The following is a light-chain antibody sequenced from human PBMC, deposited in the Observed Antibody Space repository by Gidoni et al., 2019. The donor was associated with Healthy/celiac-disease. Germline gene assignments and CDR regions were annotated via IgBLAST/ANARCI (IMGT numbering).Light chain of an antibody. V-gene: IGKV4-1*01. J-gene: IGKJ2*01. CDR1: QRVLYSSNNKNY. Sequence: DIVMTQSPASLAVSLGERATIHCKSSQRVLYSSNNKNYLAWYQQKPGQPPKLLIYWASTRESGVPDRFSGSGSGTDFTLTISSLQAEDVAVYYCQQYYSTPGYTFGQGTKLEIK. CDR2: WAS. CDR3: QQYYSTPGYT.